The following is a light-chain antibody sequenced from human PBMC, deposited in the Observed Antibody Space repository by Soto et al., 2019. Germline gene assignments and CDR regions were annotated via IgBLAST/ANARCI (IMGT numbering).Light chain of an antibody. CDR3: QSYDSSLSAVV. Sequence: QSVLTQPPSVSGAPGQRVTISCTGSSSNIGAGYDVHWYQQLPGTAPKLLIYGNSNRPSGVPDRFSGSKSGTSASLAITGLTAEAEADYYCQSYDSSLSAVVFGGGTQLTVL. J-gene: IGLJ2*01. CDR1: SSNIGAGYD. CDR2: GNS. V-gene: IGLV1-40*01.